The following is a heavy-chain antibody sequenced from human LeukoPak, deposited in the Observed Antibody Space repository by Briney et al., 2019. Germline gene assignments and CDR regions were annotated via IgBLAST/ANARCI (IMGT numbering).Heavy chain of an antibody. CDR2: INPSGGST. V-gene: IGHV1-46*01. CDR1: GYTFTSYY. Sequence: ASVKVSCKASGYTFTSYYMHWVRQAPGQGLEWMGIINPSGGSTSYAQKFQARVTMTRDTSTSTVYMELSSLRSEDTAVYYCARDDYGGNSHYWGQGTLVTVSS. CDR3: ARDDYGGNSHY. J-gene: IGHJ4*02. D-gene: IGHD4-23*01.